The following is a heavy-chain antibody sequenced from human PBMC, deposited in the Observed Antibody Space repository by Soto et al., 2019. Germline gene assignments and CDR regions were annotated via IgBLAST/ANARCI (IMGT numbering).Heavy chain of an antibody. V-gene: IGHV3-21*02. Sequence: DVQLVESGGGLVKPGGSLRLSCEVSGFSFSISAMNWVRQAPGKGLEWVSSINSGSTSVRYADSVKGRFTISRDNANNALSLHMNSMRVEDTAVYYCARGGGSLNYWGQGTLVTVSS. CDR3: ARGGGSLNY. CDR2: INSGSTSV. CDR1: GFSFSISA. D-gene: IGHD2-15*01. J-gene: IGHJ4*02.